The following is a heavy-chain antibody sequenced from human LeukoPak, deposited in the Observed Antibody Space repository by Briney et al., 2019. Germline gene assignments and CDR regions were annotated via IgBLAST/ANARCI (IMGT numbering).Heavy chain of an antibody. CDR2: IYYSGST. J-gene: IGHJ4*02. D-gene: IGHD2-2*01. Sequence: SETLSLTCTVSGGSLSSYYGSWIRQPPGKGLEWIGYIYYSGSTSYNPSLKSRVTISVDTSKNQFSLKLSSVTAADTALYYCARDLRGSSCYDYWGQGTLVTVSS. CDR3: ARDLRGSSCYDY. CDR1: GGSLSSYY. V-gene: IGHV4-59*01.